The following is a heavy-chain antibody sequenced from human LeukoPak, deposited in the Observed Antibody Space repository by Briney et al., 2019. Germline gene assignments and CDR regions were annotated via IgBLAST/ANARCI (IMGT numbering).Heavy chain of an antibody. D-gene: IGHD2-2*01. J-gene: IGHJ4*02. CDR2: IKPDGSQT. Sequence: TGGSLRLSCAASGFSFNGDWMNWVRQAPGKGLEWVANIKPDGSQTYYGDSVKGRFSISRDNAKKLLFLQMNSLRAEDTAVYYCVRDGPAFLDFDYWGQGTLVTVSS. CDR3: VRDGPAFLDFDY. CDR1: GFSFNGDW. V-gene: IGHV3-7*01.